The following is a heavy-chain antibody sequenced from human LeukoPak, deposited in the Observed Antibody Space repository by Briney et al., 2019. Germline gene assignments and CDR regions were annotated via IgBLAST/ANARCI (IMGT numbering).Heavy chain of an antibody. CDR2: ISGSGGST. Sequence: PGGSLRLSCAASGFTFSSYAMHWVRQAPGKGLEWVSAISGSGGSTYYADSVKGRFTISRDNSKNTLYLEMNSLRAEDTAVYYCARRWLSPFDYWGQGTLVTVSS. CDR3: ARRWLSPFDY. CDR1: GFTFSSYA. J-gene: IGHJ4*02. V-gene: IGHV3-23*01. D-gene: IGHD3-9*01.